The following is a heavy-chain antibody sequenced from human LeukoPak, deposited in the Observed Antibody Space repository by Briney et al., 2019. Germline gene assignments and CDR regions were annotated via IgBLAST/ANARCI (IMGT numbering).Heavy chain of an antibody. Sequence: SETLSLTCTVSGGSIISAGDYWSWIRQPPGKGLEWIGYIYHSGSTYYNPSLKSRVTISVDRSKNQFSLKLSSVTAADTAVYYCARGLSTVTTPHFDYWGQGTLVTVSS. D-gene: IGHD4-17*01. CDR3: ARGLSTVTTPHFDY. CDR1: GGSIISAGDY. V-gene: IGHV4-30-2*01. J-gene: IGHJ4*02. CDR2: IYHSGST.